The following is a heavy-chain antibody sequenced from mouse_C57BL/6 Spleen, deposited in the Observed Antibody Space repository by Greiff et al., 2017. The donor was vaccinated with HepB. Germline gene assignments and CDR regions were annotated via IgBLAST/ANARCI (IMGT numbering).Heavy chain of an antibody. J-gene: IGHJ4*01. V-gene: IGHV5-4*01. CDR1: GFTFSSYA. Sequence: EVMLVESGGGLVKPGGSLKLSCAASGFTFSSYAMSWVRQTPEKRLEWVATISDGGSYTYYPDNVKGRFTISRDNAKNNLYLQMSHLKSEDTAMYYCSRENYDYDEDYAMDYWGQGTSVTVSS. CDR2: ISDGGSYT. D-gene: IGHD2-4*01. CDR3: SRENYDYDEDYAMDY.